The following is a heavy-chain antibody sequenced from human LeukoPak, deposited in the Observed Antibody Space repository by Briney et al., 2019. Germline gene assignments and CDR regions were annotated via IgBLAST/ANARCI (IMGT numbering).Heavy chain of an antibody. D-gene: IGHD6-19*01. V-gene: IGHV1-24*01. CDR3: ATSGIAVAGIPTQTYYYYGMDV. J-gene: IGHJ6*02. CDR2: FDPEDGET. Sequence: ASVKVSCKVSGYTLTELSMHWVRQAPGKGLEWMGGFDPEDGETIYAQKFQGRVTMTEDTSTDTAYMELSSLRSEDTAVYYCATSGIAVAGIPTQTYYYYGMDVWGQGTTVTVSS. CDR1: GYTLTELS.